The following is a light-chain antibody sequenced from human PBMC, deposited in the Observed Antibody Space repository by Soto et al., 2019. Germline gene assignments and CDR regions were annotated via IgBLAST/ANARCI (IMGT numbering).Light chain of an antibody. J-gene: IGKJ3*01. CDR2: ATS. CDR3: QQSSSFPLT. CDR1: QGISNW. Sequence: DIQMTESPSFVSASVGDRVTITCRASQGISNWLAWYQQKPGKAPKLLIYATSNLQGGVPSRFSGSGSGTDFTLTIGSLQPEDSATYYCQQSSSFPLTFGPGTKVDIK. V-gene: IGKV1-12*01.